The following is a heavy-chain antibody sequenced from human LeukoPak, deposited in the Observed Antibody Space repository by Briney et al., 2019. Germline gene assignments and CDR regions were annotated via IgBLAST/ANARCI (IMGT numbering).Heavy chain of an antibody. Sequence: SETLSLTCTVSGGSISSSSYYWSWIRQPPGKGLEWIGYIYYSGSTNYNPSLKSRVTISVDTSKNQFSLKLSSVTAADTAVYYCARETVTTLFGNWFDPWGQGTLVTVSS. D-gene: IGHD4-17*01. J-gene: IGHJ5*02. CDR3: ARETVTTLFGNWFDP. V-gene: IGHV4-61*01. CDR2: IYYSGST. CDR1: GGSISSSSYY.